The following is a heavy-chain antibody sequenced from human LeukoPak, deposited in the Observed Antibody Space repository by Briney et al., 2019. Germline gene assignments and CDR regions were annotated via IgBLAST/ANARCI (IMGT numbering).Heavy chain of an antibody. D-gene: IGHD6-13*01. CDR1: GGSISSSSYY. CDR2: IYYSGST. Sequence: KPSETLSLTCTVSGGSISSSSYYWGWIRQPPGKGLEWIGSIYYSGSTYYNPSLKSRVTISVDTSKNQFSLKLSSVTAADTAVYYCARDNEQQLAGYYFDYWGQGTLVTVSS. V-gene: IGHV4-39*07. J-gene: IGHJ4*02. CDR3: ARDNEQQLAGYYFDY.